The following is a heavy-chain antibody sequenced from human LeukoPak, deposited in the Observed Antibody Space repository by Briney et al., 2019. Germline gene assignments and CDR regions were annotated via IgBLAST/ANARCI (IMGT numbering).Heavy chain of an antibody. CDR2: ISYDGSNK. V-gene: IGHV3-30*03. Sequence: GGSLRLSCAASGFTLSSYGMHWVRQAPGKGLEWVAVISYDGSNKYYADSVKGRFTISRDNSKNTLYLQMNSLRAEDTAVYYCARDVHPYSSSWYSALNYYYYYGMDVWGQGTTVTVSS. J-gene: IGHJ6*02. CDR3: ARDVHPYSSSWYSALNYYYYYGMDV. D-gene: IGHD6-13*01. CDR1: GFTLSSYG.